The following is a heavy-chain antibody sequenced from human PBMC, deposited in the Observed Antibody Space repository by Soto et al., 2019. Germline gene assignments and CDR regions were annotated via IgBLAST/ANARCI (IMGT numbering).Heavy chain of an antibody. CDR3: TTSTGSGWYAFDY. J-gene: IGHJ4*02. CDR1: GFSFCNAW. D-gene: IGHD6-19*01. Sequence: EVQLVESGGGLVKPGGFLRLSCAASGFSFCNAWMSWVRQAPGKGLEWVGRIKSKTDGGTTDYAAPVKGRFTISRDDSKNTLYLQMNSLKTEDTAVYYCTTSTGSGWYAFDYWGQGTLVTVSS. CDR2: IKSKTDGGTT. V-gene: IGHV3-15*01.